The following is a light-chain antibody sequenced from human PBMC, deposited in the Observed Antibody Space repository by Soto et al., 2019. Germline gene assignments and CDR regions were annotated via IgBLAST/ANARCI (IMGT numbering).Light chain of an antibody. Sequence: SYELTQPPSVSVSPGQTASITCSGDKLGNKYACLYQQKPGQSPALVIYQDSKRPSGIPERFSGSNSGNTATLTISGTQAMDEADYYCQAWDSSTVVFGGGTKLTVL. CDR3: QAWDSSTVV. CDR2: QDS. V-gene: IGLV3-1*01. J-gene: IGLJ2*01. CDR1: KLGNKY.